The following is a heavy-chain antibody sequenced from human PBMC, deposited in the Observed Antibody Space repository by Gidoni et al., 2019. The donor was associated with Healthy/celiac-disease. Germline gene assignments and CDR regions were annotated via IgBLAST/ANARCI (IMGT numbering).Heavy chain of an antibody. CDR2: TRNKANSYTT. Sequence: EVQLVESGGGLVQPGGSLRLSCAASGFTFSDHYMDWVRQAPGKGLEWVGRTRNKANSYTTEYAASVKGRFTISRDDSKNSLYLQMNSLKTEDTAVYYCASVGWGYCSSTSCYLFDYWGQGTLVTVSS. V-gene: IGHV3-72*01. J-gene: IGHJ4*02. D-gene: IGHD2-2*01. CDR3: ASVGWGYCSSTSCYLFDY. CDR1: GFTFSDHY.